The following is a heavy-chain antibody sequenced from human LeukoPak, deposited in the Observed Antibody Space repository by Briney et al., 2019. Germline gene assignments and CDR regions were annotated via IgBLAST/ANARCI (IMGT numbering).Heavy chain of an antibody. CDR2: IYYSGYT. CDR1: AGSISSYY. V-gene: IGHV4-59*12. CDR3: AKVAKYYYGSETYFFFDH. Sequence: SETLSLTCTVFAGSISSYYWSWIRQPPGKGLKWMGNIYYSGYTTYSPSLRSRVTISVDTSKNQFSLTLRSVTAADTAVYYCAKVAKYYYGSETYFFFDHWGQGTLVTVSS. J-gene: IGHJ4*02. D-gene: IGHD3-10*01.